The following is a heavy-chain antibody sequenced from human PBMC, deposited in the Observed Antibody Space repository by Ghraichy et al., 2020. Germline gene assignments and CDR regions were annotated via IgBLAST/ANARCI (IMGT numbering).Heavy chain of an antibody. D-gene: IGHD2-15*01. V-gene: IGHV1-18*01. CDR3: ARRPLFNCSGGSCYLYDWFDP. CDR2: ISAYNGNT. Sequence: ASVKVSCKASGYTFTSYGISWVRQAPGQGLEWMGWISAYNGNTNYAQKLQGRVTMTTDTSTSTAYMELRSLRSDDTAVYYFARRPLFNCSGGSCYLYDWFDPWGQGTLVTVSS. CDR1: GYTFTSYG. J-gene: IGHJ5*02.